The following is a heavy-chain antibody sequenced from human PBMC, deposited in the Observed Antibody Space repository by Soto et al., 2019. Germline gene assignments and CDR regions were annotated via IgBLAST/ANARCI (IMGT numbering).Heavy chain of an antibody. Sequence: GGSLRLSCAASGFTFSTYAINWVRQAPGKGLEWVSSISSSSGYIYYADSVKGRFTISRDNAKNSVYLQMNSLRAEDTAVYYCTRSVGYSSYDFHHWGQGTLVTVSS. D-gene: IGHD5-12*01. V-gene: IGHV3-21*01. J-gene: IGHJ1*01. CDR3: TRSVGYSSYDFHH. CDR2: ISSSSGYI. CDR1: GFTFSTYA.